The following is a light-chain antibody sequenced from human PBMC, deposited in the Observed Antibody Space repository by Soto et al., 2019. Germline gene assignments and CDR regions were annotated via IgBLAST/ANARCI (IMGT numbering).Light chain of an antibody. CDR3: QRYSDWPPWT. CDR1: QSVSSK. Sequence: EIVMTQSPATLSVSPGERATLSCRASQSVSSKLAWYQQKPGQAPRLLIYDASIRATGIPDRFIGSGSGTEFTLTITSLQSEDFAVYYYQRYSDWPPWTFGQGTKVEIK. J-gene: IGKJ1*01. CDR2: DAS. V-gene: IGKV3-15*01.